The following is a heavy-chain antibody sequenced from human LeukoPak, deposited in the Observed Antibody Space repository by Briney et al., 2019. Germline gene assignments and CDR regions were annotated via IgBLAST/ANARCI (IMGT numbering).Heavy chain of an antibody. J-gene: IGHJ3*02. CDR3: ARSFDI. Sequence: GGSLRLSCAASGFTFSSYDMNWVRQAPGKGLEWVSFISSSGTTINYADSVKGRFTISRDNTKNSLYLQMNSLRVEDTAIYHCARSFDILGQGTMVTVSP. CDR2: ISSSGTTI. CDR1: GFTFSSYD. V-gene: IGHV3-48*03.